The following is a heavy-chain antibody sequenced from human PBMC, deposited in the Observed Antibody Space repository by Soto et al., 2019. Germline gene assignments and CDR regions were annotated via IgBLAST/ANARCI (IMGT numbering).Heavy chain of an antibody. CDR2: ISYDGNTK. D-gene: IGHD3-3*01. J-gene: IGHJ5*02. V-gene: IGHV3-30-3*01. CDR3: XXXXXXXRXGDLGSMGFDP. Sequence: QVQLVESGGGVVQPGRSLRLSCAASGFTFSDYAMNWVRQAPGRGPEWVTIISYDGNTKYYADSVRGRFTVSRDNSENTLYLQMNXLRADDTAVYYCXXXXXXXRXGDLGSMGFDPWGQGTLITVSS. CDR1: GFTFSDYA.